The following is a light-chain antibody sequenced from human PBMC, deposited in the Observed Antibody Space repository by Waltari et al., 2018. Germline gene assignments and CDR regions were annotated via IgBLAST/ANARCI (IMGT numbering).Light chain of an antibody. J-gene: IGLJ3*02. Sequence: SSELTQDPAVSVALGQTVRITCQGDSLRSYYASWYQQKPGQAPVLVIYGKNNRPSGIPDRFSGSSSGNTASLTYTGAQAEDEADYYCHSRDSSGNHGWVFGGGTKLTVL. CDR1: SLRSYY. CDR3: HSRDSSGNHGWV. CDR2: GKN. V-gene: IGLV3-19*01.